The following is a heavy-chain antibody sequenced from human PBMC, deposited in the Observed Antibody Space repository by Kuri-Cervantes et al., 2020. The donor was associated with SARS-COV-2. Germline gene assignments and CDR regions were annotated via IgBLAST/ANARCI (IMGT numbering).Heavy chain of an antibody. CDR3: ATVTTLNCYFDY. Sequence: SVKVSCKASGCTFSSYAISWARQAPGQGLEWMGGIIPIFGTANYAQKFQGRVTITADKSTSTAYMELSSLRSEDTAVYYCATVTTLNCYFDYWGQGTLVTVSS. V-gene: IGHV1-69*06. CDR2: IIPIFGTA. CDR1: GCTFSSYA. J-gene: IGHJ4*02. D-gene: IGHD4-17*01.